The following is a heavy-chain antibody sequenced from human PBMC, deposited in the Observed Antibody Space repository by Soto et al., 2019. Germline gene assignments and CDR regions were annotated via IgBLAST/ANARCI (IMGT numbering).Heavy chain of an antibody. V-gene: IGHV1-3*01. Sequence: ASVKVSCKASGYSFTSYAIHWVRQAPGQRLEWMGWINAGFGKAKNPQKFQGRVTITTDTSTSTAYMELSSLRSEDTAVYYCARGPPKYCSGGSCSLSWFDPWGQGTLVTVSS. CDR2: INAGFGKA. D-gene: IGHD2-15*01. CDR1: GYSFTSYA. J-gene: IGHJ5*02. CDR3: ARGPPKYCSGGSCSLSWFDP.